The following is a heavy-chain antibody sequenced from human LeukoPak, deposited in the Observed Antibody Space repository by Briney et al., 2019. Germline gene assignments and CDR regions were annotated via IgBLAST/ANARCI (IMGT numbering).Heavy chain of an antibody. CDR3: AKPRFDY. CDR2: ISYDGSNK. Sequence: PGRSLRLSCAASGFTFSSYGMHWVRQAPGKGLEWVAVISYDGSNKYYADSVKGRFTISRDNSKNTLYLQMNSLRAEDTAVYYCAKPRFDYWGQGTLVTVSS. V-gene: IGHV3-30*18. J-gene: IGHJ4*02. CDR1: GFTFSSYG.